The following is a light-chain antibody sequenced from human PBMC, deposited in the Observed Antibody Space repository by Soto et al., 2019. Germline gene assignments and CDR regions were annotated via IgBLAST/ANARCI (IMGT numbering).Light chain of an antibody. J-gene: IGKJ1*01. CDR1: QSISSS. Sequence: DIQMTQSPSSLSASAGDRVTITCRASQSISSSLNWYQQKPGKAPKPLIYAASSLQRGVPSRFSGSGFGTDFTLTISGLQSDDFATYYCQQSDSTPPTFGQGTKVDIK. CDR2: AAS. V-gene: IGKV1-39*01. CDR3: QQSDSTPPT.